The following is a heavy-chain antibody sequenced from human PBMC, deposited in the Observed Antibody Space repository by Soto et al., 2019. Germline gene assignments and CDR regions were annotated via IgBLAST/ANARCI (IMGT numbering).Heavy chain of an antibody. CDR1: GGTFSSYT. CDR3: ASVDFDSSIDY. D-gene: IGHD3-22*01. CDR2: IIPILGIA. J-gene: IGHJ4*02. V-gene: IGHV1-69*02. Sequence: QVQLVQSGAEVKKPGSSVKVSCKASGGTFSSYTISWVRQAPGQGLEWMGRIIPILGIANYAQKFQGRVTITADKSTSTAYMELSSLRSEDTAVYYCASVDFDSSIDYWGQGTLVTVSS.